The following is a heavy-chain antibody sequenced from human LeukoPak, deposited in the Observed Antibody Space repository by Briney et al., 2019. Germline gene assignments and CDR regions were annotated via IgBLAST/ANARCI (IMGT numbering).Heavy chain of an antibody. D-gene: IGHD6-6*01. V-gene: IGHV3-48*03. J-gene: IGHJ5*02. CDR2: ISSSGSTI. CDR3: ARARIHPNWFDP. Sequence: GGSLRLSCAASGFTFSSYEMNWVRQAPGKGLEWVSYISSSGSTIYYADSVKSRFTISRDNAKNSLYLQMSSLRAEDTAVYYCARARIHPNWFDPWGQGTLVTVSS. CDR1: GFTFSSYE.